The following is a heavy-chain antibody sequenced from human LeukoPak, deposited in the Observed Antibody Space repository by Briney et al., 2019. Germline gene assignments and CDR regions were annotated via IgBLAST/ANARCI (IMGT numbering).Heavy chain of an antibody. CDR2: ISGSGGST. D-gene: IGHD2-2*01. Sequence: GGSLRLSCAASGFTFSSYAMSWVRQAPGKGLEWVSAISGSGGSTYYADSVKGRFTISRDNSKNTLYLQMNSLRAEDTAVYYCAKGGTDIVVVPAAPFWGQGTLVTVSS. J-gene: IGHJ4*02. V-gene: IGHV3-23*01. CDR3: AKGGTDIVVVPAAPF. CDR1: GFTFSSYA.